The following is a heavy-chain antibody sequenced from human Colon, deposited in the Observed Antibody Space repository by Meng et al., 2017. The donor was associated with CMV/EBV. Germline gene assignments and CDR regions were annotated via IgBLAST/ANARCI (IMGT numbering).Heavy chain of an antibody. CDR3: SRDPRTLDY. V-gene: IGHV3-11*05. J-gene: IGHJ4*02. CDR2: ISGSSTDI. CDR1: GFTFSDYY. Sequence: QVHCVESGGALVKPGGCLSLSCAASGFTFSDYYMSWIRQAPGKGPEWVSYISGSSTDIKYVDSVKGRFTISRDNAKNSLYLQMNSLRADDTAVYYCSRDPRTLDYWGQGTLVTVSS.